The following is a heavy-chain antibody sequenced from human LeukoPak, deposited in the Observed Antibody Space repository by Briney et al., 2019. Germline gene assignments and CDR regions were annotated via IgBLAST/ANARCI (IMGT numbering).Heavy chain of an antibody. CDR3: AMKEDLTIRDY. J-gene: IGHJ4*02. CDR1: GDSIRSSYY. D-gene: IGHD5-24*01. V-gene: IGHV4-39*01. Sequence: PSETLSLTCTVSGDSIRSSYYWGWIRQPPGKGLEWIGTIHYSGSTYYNPSLKSRVTISVDTSRTQISLKVSSVTAADTAVYYCAMKEDLTIRDYWGQGTLVTVSS. CDR2: IHYSGST.